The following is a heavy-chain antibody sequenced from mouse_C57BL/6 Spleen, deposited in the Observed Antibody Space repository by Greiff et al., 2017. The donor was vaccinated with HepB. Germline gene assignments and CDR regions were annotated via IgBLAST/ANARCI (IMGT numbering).Heavy chain of an antibody. CDR3: ARRGNWVWFAY. J-gene: IGHJ3*01. CDR2: IYPGSGST. V-gene: IGHV1-55*01. CDR1: GYTFTSYW. D-gene: IGHD4-1*01. Sequence: QVQLQQPGAELVKPGASVKMSCKASGYTFTSYWITWVKQRPGQGLEWIGDIYPGSGSTNYNEKFKSKATLTVDTSSSTPYMQLSSLTSEDSAFYYCARRGNWVWFAYWGQGTLVTVSA.